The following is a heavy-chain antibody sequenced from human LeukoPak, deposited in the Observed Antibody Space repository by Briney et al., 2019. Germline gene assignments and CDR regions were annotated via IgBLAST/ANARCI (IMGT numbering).Heavy chain of an antibody. CDR3: AKDPITMIVVAHDAFDI. V-gene: IGHV3-30*02. Sequence: PGGSLRLSCAASGFTFSSYGMHWVRQAPGKGLEWVAFIRYDGSNKYYADSVKGRFTISRDNSKNTLYLQMKSLRAEDTAVYYCAKDPITMIVVAHDAFDIWGQGTMVTVSS. J-gene: IGHJ3*02. D-gene: IGHD3-22*01. CDR1: GFTFSSYG. CDR2: IRYDGSNK.